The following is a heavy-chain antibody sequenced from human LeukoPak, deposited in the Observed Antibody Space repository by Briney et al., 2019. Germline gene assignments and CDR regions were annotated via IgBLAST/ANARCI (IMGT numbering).Heavy chain of an antibody. D-gene: IGHD3-10*01. J-gene: IGHJ3*02. CDR2: ISGSGGST. Sequence: GGSLRLSCAASGFTFSSYSMNWVRQAPGKGLEWVSAISGSGGSTYYADSVKGRFTISRDNSKNTLYLQMNSLRAEDTAVYYCAKLARGITMVRGPLPGAFDIWGQGTMVTVSS. CDR3: AKLARGITMVRGPLPGAFDI. V-gene: IGHV3-23*01. CDR1: GFTFSSYS.